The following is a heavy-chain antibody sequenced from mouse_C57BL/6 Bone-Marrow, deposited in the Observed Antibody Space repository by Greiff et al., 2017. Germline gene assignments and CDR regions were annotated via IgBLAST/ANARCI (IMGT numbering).Heavy chain of an antibody. CDR1: GFTFSSYG. CDR3: ARHGYYDAMDY. J-gene: IGHJ4*01. Sequence: EVMLVESGGDLMKPGGSLKLSCAASGFTFSSYGMSWVRQTPDKRLEWVATISSGGSYTYYPDSVKGRFTISRDNAKNTRYLQMSSLKSEDTAMYYCARHGYYDAMDYWGQGTSVTVSS. D-gene: IGHD2-2*01. CDR2: ISSGGSYT. V-gene: IGHV5-6*01.